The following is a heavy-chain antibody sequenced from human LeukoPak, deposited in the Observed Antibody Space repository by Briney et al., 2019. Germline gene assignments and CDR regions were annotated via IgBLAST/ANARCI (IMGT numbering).Heavy chain of an antibody. CDR2: ISYDGSNK. D-gene: IGHD3-3*01. V-gene: IGHV3-30*18. CDR3: AKDGITIFGVVNSGYFDY. Sequence: GRSLRLSCAASGFTFSSYGMHWVRQAPGKGLEWVAVISYDGSNKYYADPVKGRFTISRDNSKNTLYLQMNSLRAEDTAVYYCAKDGITIFGVVNSGYFDYWGQGTLVTVSS. J-gene: IGHJ4*02. CDR1: GFTFSSYG.